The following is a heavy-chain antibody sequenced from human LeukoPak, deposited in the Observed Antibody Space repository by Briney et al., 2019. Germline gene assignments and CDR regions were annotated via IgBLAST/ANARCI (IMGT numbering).Heavy chain of an antibody. Sequence: GASVTVSCMASGYTFTGYYIHWMRQAPGQGLEWMGWMNPNRGDTSYAQKFQGRVTMTRDTPINTAYMELSGLTSDDTAVYYRGRRRIDCSDTGCYVDYWGQGTLVTVSS. CDR3: GRRRIDCSDTGCYVDY. CDR1: GYTFTGYY. V-gene: IGHV1-2*02. D-gene: IGHD2-15*01. J-gene: IGHJ4*02. CDR2: MNPNRGDT.